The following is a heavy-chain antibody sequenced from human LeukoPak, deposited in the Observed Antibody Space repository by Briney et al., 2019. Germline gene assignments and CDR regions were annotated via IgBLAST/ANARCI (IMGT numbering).Heavy chain of an antibody. J-gene: IGHJ6*02. D-gene: IGHD2-2*01. CDR3: ARDREYCSSTSCYRIWMDV. CDR2: IYTSGST. CDR1: GGXISSYY. V-gene: IGHV4-4*07. Sequence: SETLSLTCTVSGGXISSYYWSWIRQPAGKGLEWIGRIYTSGSTNYNPSLKSRVTMSVDTSKNQFSLKLSSVTAADTAVYYCARDREYCSSTSCYRIWMDVWGQGTTVTVSS.